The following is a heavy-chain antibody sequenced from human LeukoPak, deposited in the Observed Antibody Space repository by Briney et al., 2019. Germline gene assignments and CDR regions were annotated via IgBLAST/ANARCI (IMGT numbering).Heavy chain of an antibody. CDR1: GFTFSSYW. CDR3: ARALYRSGSSYIPDFDY. D-gene: IGHD3-10*01. V-gene: IGHV3-7*03. Sequence: GGSLRLSCAASGFTFSSYWMSWVRQAPGKGLEWVANIKQDGSEKYYVDSVKGRFTISRDNAKNSLYLQMNSLRAEDTAVYYCARALYRSGSSYIPDFDYWGQGTLVTVSS. J-gene: IGHJ4*02. CDR2: IKQDGSEK.